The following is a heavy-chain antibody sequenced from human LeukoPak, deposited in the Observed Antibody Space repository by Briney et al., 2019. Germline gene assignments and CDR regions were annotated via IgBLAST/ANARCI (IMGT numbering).Heavy chain of an antibody. CDR1: GYSFTSYW. Sequence: GESLKISCKGSGYSFTSYWIGWVRQMPGKGLEWMGIIYPDDSDTRYSPSFQGQVTISADKSISTAYLQWSSLKASDTAMYYCARPVLGVATNGTFDIWGQGTMVTVSS. J-gene: IGHJ3*02. D-gene: IGHD3-3*01. V-gene: IGHV5-51*01. CDR2: IYPDDSDT. CDR3: ARPVLGVATNGTFDI.